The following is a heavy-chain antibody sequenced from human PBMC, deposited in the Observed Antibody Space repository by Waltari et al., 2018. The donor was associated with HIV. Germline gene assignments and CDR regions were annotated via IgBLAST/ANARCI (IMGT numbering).Heavy chain of an antibody. CDR1: GSRFRNYA. CDR2: VRDIDST. J-gene: IGHJ4*02. D-gene: IGHD5-12*01. Sequence: EVQLLESGGGLVQPGGSLRLSCAASGSRFRNYAMSWVRQAPGKGLEWVAVVRDIDSTYYVDSVKGRFIISRDDSKDSLYLQMNSLRVEDTAVYYCAKDDRASRGLDDWGQGTLVTVSS. V-gene: IGHV3-23*01. CDR3: AKDDRASRGLDD.